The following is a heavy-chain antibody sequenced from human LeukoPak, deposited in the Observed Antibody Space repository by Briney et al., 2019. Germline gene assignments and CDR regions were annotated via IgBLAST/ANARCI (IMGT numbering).Heavy chain of an antibody. Sequence: GGSLRLSCAASGFTFSSYWMSWVRQAPGKGLKWVANIKQDGSEKYYVDSVKGRFTISRDNAKSSLYLQMNSLRAEDTAVYYCARERRGYYDFWSGYSNWFDPWGQGTLVTVSS. D-gene: IGHD3-3*01. CDR1: GFTFSSYW. CDR2: IKQDGSEK. V-gene: IGHV3-7*01. J-gene: IGHJ5*02. CDR3: ARERRGYYDFWSGYSNWFDP.